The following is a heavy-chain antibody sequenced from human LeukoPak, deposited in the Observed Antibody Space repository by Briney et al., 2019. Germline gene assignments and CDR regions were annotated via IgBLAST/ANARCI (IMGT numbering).Heavy chain of an antibody. V-gene: IGHV3-66*01. D-gene: IGHD4-17*01. CDR2: IYGSTSA. CDR1: GFKFSDHY. Sequence: GGSQRLSCAASGFKFSDHYINWVRQAPGKGLEWVSLIYGSTSADYADSVKGRFTISRDTSMNTVCLQMNSLRAEDTAVYYCARLNFGDDYWGQGTLVTVSS. J-gene: IGHJ4*02. CDR3: ARLNFGDDY.